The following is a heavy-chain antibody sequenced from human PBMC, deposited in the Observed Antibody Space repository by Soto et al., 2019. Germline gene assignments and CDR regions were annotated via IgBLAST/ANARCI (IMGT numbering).Heavy chain of an antibody. D-gene: IGHD6-19*01. CDR1: GGSISSYY. CDR3: ARDDVTVAGTVAFDI. J-gene: IGHJ3*02. CDR2: IYYSGST. V-gene: IGHV4-59*01. Sequence: SETLSLTCTVSGGSISSYYWSWIRQPPGKGLEWIGYIYYSGSTNYNPSLKSRVTISVDTSKNQFSLKLSSVTAADTAVYYCARDDVTVAGTVAFDIWGQGTMVTVSS.